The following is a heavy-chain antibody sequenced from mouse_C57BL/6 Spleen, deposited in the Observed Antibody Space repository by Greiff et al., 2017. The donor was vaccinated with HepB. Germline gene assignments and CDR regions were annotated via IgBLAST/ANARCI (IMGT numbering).Heavy chain of an antibody. J-gene: IGHJ3*01. D-gene: IGHD1-1*01. CDR1: GFTFSSYA. CDR3: ARDSGSSLPFAY. V-gene: IGHV5-4*01. Sequence: EVQLMESGGGLVKPGASLKLSCAASGFTFSSYAMSWVRQTPEKRLEWVATISDGGSYTYYPDNVKGRYTISRDNAKNNLYLQMSHLKSEDTAMYYCARDSGSSLPFAYWGQGTLVTVSA. CDR2: ISDGGSYT.